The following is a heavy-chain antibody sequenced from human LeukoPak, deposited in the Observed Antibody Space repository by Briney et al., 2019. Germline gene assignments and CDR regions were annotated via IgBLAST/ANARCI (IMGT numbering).Heavy chain of an antibody. CDR3: ARVSSGHYNAFDI. D-gene: IGHD3-22*01. J-gene: IGHJ3*02. CDR1: GFTFSIYW. V-gene: IGHV3-7*01. Sequence: PGGSLRISCATSGFTFSIYWMSWVRPAPGKGLEWVANILQDGSERYYVDSVKGRFIISRDNSKSSLYLQMNSLRAEDTAVYYCARVSSGHYNAFDIWGQGTMVTVSS. CDR2: ILQDGSER.